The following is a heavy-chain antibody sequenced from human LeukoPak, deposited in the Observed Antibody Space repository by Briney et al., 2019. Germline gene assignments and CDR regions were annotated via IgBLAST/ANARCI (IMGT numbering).Heavy chain of an antibody. Sequence: GGSLRLSCAASGFTFSSYAMHWVRQAPGKGLEWVAVISYDGSNKYYADSVKGRFTISRDNSKNTLYLQMSSLRAEDTAVYYCAGSYCSGGSCPRYYYGMDVWGQGTTVTVSS. CDR1: GFTFSSYA. V-gene: IGHV3-30*04. J-gene: IGHJ6*02. D-gene: IGHD2-15*01. CDR3: AGSYCSGGSCPRYYYGMDV. CDR2: ISYDGSNK.